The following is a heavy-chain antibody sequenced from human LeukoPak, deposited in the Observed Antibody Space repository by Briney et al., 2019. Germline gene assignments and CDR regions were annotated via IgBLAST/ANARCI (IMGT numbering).Heavy chain of an antibody. CDR2: ISSSSSTI. CDR3: ASLQGTTGTRRVDY. J-gene: IGHJ4*02. D-gene: IGHD1-1*01. V-gene: IGHV3-48*04. Sequence: PGGSLRLSCAASGFTFSSYSMNWVRQAPGKGLEWVSYISSSSSTIYYADSVKGRFTISRDNAKNSLYLQMNSLRAEDTAVYYCASLQGTTGTRRVDYWGQGTLVTVSS. CDR1: GFTFSSYS.